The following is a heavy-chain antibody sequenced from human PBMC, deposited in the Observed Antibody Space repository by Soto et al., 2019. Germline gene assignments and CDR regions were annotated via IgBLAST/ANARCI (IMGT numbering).Heavy chain of an antibody. CDR1: GYTFTSYY. D-gene: IGHD3-9*01. Sequence: ASVKVSCKASGYTFTSYYMHWVRQAPEQGLEWMGIINPSGGSTSYAQKFQGRVTMTRDTSTSTVYMELSSLRSEDTAVYYCARGIVHYDILTGQTYYFDYWGQGTLVTVSS. CDR2: INPSGGST. CDR3: ARGIVHYDILTGQTYYFDY. J-gene: IGHJ4*02. V-gene: IGHV1-46*01.